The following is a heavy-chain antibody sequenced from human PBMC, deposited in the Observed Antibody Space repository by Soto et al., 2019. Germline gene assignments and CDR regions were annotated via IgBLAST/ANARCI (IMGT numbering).Heavy chain of an antibody. Sequence: GSLRLSCAASGFPFSSYSMNWVRQAPGKRLEWVSYISSSSNTIYYADSVKGRFTISRDNAKNSLYLQMNSLRAEDTAVYYCSRDVGYFDYWGQGTLVTVSS. CDR2: ISSSSNTI. J-gene: IGHJ4*02. V-gene: IGHV3-48*01. CDR3: SRDVGYFDY. CDR1: GFPFSSYS.